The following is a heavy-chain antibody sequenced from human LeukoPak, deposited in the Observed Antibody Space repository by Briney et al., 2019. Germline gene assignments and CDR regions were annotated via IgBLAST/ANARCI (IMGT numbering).Heavy chain of an antibody. CDR1: GGSFSGHY. J-gene: IGHJ4*02. V-gene: IGHV4-34*01. Sequence: SETLSLTCAVYGGSFSGHYWTWIRQPPGKGLEWIGESTHSGSTNNNPSLKSRVTISVDTSKNQFFLKLTSVTAADTAVYHCARGRTGAAALDFWGPGTLVTVSS. D-gene: IGHD2-2*01. CDR3: ARGRTGAAALDF. CDR2: STHSGST.